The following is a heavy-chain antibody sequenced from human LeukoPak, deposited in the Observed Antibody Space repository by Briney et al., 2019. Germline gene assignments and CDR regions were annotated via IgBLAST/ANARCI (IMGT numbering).Heavy chain of an antibody. CDR1: GYTFTGYY. Sequence: GASVKVSCKASGYTFTGYYMHWVRQAPGQGLEWMGWINPNSGGTNYAQKFQGRVTMTRDTSISTAYMELSRLRSDDTAVYYCAIAGPIFGVVINHFDYWGQGTLVTVSS. D-gene: IGHD3-3*01. CDR3: AIAGPIFGVVINHFDY. CDR2: INPNSGGT. J-gene: IGHJ4*02. V-gene: IGHV1-2*02.